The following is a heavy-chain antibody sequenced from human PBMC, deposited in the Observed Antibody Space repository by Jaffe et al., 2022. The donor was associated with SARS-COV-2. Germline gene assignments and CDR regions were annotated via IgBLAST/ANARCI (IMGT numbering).Heavy chain of an antibody. CDR1: GYSFTTYW. V-gene: IGHV5-51*01. Sequence: EVQLVQSGAELKKVGDSLNISCKGSGYSFTTYWIGWVRQMPGKGLEWMGMIYPGDSDTRYNPSFQTRVTLSADKSINTTYLLWSGLKASDTAMFYCVRQWDFSESRALWAFDVWGQGTMITVSS. CDR2: IYPGDSDT. J-gene: IGHJ3*01. D-gene: IGHD1-26*01. CDR3: VRQWDFSESRALWAFDV.